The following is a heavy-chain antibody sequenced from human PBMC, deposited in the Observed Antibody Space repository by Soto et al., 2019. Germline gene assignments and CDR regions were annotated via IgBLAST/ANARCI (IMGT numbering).Heavy chain of an antibody. CDR2: IIPILGIA. D-gene: IGHD3-22*01. V-gene: IGHV1-69*04. CDR3: ARDDYYDSSGYYTPARAFDI. Sequence: GASVKVSCKASGGTFSSYTISWVRQAPGQGLEWMGRIIPILGIANYAQKFQGRVTITADKSTSTAYMELSSLRSEDTAVYYCARDDYYDSSGYYTPARAFDIWGQGTMVTVSS. CDR1: GGTFSSYT. J-gene: IGHJ3*02.